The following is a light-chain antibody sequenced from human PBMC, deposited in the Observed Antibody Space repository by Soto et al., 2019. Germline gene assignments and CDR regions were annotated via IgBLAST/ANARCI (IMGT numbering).Light chain of an antibody. CDR1: SSDVGAYNY. Sequence: QSVLTQPASVSGSPGQSITLSCTGTSSDVGAYNYVSWYQQHPGKAPKLMIYEVTSRPSGVSSRFSGSKSGNTASLTISGLQAEDEAIYYCSSFVDTGTYLFGSGTKVTVL. CDR2: EVT. V-gene: IGLV2-14*01. CDR3: SSFVDTGTYL. J-gene: IGLJ1*01.